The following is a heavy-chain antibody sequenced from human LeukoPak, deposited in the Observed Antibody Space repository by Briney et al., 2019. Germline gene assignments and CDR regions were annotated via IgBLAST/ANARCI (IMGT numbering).Heavy chain of an antibody. J-gene: IGHJ3*02. Sequence: PGGSLRLSCTGYGFTFGDYALSWVRQAPGRGLEWVTFIRSKAYGGAIDYAASVKGRFIMSRDDSKSIAYLQMNSLKTEDTAVYYCTRDPYTRGPLDAFDIWGQGTMVTVSS. CDR2: IRSKAYGGAI. V-gene: IGHV3-49*04. CDR1: GFTFGDYA. CDR3: TRDPYTRGPLDAFDI. D-gene: IGHD2-2*02.